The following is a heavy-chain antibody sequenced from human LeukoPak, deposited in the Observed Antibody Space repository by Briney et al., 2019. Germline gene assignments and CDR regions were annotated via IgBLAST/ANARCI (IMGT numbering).Heavy chain of an antibody. V-gene: IGHV3-66*02. J-gene: IGHJ4*02. CDR3: ARVRVATTYYFDY. D-gene: IGHD5-12*01. Sequence: PGGSLRLSCAASGFTVSSNCISWVRQAPGKGLEWVSVIYSGGSTFYADSVKGRFTISRDNSKNTLYLQMNSLRAEDTAVYYCARVRVATTYYFDYWGQGTLVTVSS. CDR1: GFTVSSNC. CDR2: IYSGGST.